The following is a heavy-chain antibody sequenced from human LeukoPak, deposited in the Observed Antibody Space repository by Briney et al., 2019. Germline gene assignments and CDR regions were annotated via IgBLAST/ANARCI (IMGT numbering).Heavy chain of an antibody. CDR3: VRLRWQMLAPYFDH. CDR1: TDSTNTYY. J-gene: IGHJ4*02. Sequence: ASETLSLTCSVSTDSTNTYYWSWIRQSPGKGLEWIGHIYHSGTTDYNPSFKSRVIISIDMSEKEFSLKLTSVTVADTAMYYCVRLRWQMLAPYFDHWGQGAFVIVSS. CDR2: IYHSGTT. V-gene: IGHV4-59*03. D-gene: IGHD2-8*01.